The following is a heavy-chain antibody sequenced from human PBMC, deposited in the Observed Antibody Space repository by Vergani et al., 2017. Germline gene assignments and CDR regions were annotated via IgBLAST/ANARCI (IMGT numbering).Heavy chain of an antibody. CDR1: GFIFSTYS. V-gene: IGHV3-48*04. J-gene: IGHJ4*02. CDR3: AREDSSSSRTYFDY. CDR2: ISGSSTTI. D-gene: IGHD6-6*01. Sequence: EVQLVESGGGLVQPGGSLRLSCAASGFIFSTYSMNWVRQAPGKGLEWVSYISGSSTTIYYADSVKGRFTISRDNAKNSLYLQMNSLRAEDTAVYYCAREDSSSSRTYFDYWGQGTLVTVSS.